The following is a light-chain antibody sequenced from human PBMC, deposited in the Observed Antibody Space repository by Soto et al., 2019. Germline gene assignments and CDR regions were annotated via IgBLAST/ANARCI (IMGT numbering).Light chain of an antibody. CDR3: QQYGSSPPYT. Sequence: EIVLTQSPGTLSLSPGERATLSCRASQSVSSSYLAWYQQKPGQAPRLLIYGASSRATGIPDRFSGSGSGTDFTLTIIRLETEDFEVYYCQQYGSSPPYTFGQGPKLEIK. J-gene: IGKJ2*01. V-gene: IGKV3-20*01. CDR2: GAS. CDR1: QSVSSSY.